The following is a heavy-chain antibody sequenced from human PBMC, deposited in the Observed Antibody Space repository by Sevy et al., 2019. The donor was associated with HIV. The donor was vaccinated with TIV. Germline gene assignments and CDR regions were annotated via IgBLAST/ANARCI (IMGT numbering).Heavy chain of an antibody. J-gene: IGHJ4*02. CDR1: GFTFSSYW. CDR2: TNSDGSST. CDR3: AGSRHSSGLGY. D-gene: IGHD3-22*01. V-gene: IGHV3-74*01. Sequence: GGSLRLSCAASGFTFSSYWMHWVRQGLGKGLVWVSRTNSDGSSTSYADSVKGRFTVSRDNAKNTLYLQMNSLRVEDTAVYYCAGSRHSSGLGYWGQGTLVTVSS.